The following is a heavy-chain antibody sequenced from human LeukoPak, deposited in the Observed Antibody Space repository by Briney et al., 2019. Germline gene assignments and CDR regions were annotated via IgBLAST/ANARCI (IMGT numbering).Heavy chain of an antibody. CDR1: GGSFSGYY. J-gene: IGHJ4*02. CDR3: ARDLGYYDSSGHSDY. Sequence: SETLSLTCAVYGGSFSGYYWSWIRQPPGKGLEWIGEINHSGSTNYNPSLKSRVTISVDTSKNQFSLKLSSVTAADTAVYYCARDLGYYDSSGHSDYWGQGTLVTVSS. V-gene: IGHV4-34*01. D-gene: IGHD3-22*01. CDR2: INHSGST.